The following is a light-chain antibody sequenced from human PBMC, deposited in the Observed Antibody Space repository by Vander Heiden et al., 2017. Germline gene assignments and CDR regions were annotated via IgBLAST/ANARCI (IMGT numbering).Light chain of an antibody. CDR3: QSADSSGTKV. CDR2: NDS. Sequence: SYELTQPPPVSVAPGQTARITCSGDALQKQYAYWYQQKPGQAPVLVIYNDSERPSGIPERFSGSSSGTTVTLTISGVQAEDEADYYCQSADSSGTKVFGGGTKLTVL. V-gene: IGLV3-25*03. CDR1: ALQKQY. J-gene: IGLJ3*02.